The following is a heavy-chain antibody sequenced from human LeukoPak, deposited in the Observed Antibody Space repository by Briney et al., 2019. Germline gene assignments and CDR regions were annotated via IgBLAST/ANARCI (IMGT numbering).Heavy chain of an antibody. CDR1: GFTFSSYA. Sequence: PGGSLRLSCAASGFTFSSYAMSWVRQAPGKGLEWVSAISGSGGSTYYADSVKGRFTVSRDNSKNTLYLQMNSLRAEDTAVYYCAKSPPITMIVVVPFYYFDYWGQGTLVTVSS. J-gene: IGHJ4*02. CDR2: ISGSGGST. D-gene: IGHD3-22*01. V-gene: IGHV3-23*01. CDR3: AKSPPITMIVVVPFYYFDY.